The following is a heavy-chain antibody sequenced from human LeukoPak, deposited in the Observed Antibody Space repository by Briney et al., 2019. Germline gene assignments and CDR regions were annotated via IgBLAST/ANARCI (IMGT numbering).Heavy chain of an antibody. CDR1: GGSISSYY. D-gene: IGHD1-26*01. J-gene: IGHJ4*02. CDR3: ARDRGSYGLDY. Sequence: SETLSLTCTVSGGSISSYYWSWIRQPAGKGLEWIGRIYTSGSTNYNPSLQSRVTMLVDTSKNQFSLKLSSETAADTAVYYCARDRGSYGLDYWGQGTLVTVSS. CDR2: IYTSGST. V-gene: IGHV4-4*07.